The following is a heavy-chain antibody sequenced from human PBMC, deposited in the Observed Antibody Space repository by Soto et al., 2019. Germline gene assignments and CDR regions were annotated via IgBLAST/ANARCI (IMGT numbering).Heavy chain of an antibody. V-gene: IGHV1-8*01. Sequence: QEQLVQSGAEVKKPGASVKVSCKASGYTFTNYDINWVRQAPGQGLEWMGWMNPNSGNTDIAQKFQGRVTMTRDTSISTAYMELSSLTSDDTAVFYCAREVSFSVSGRGIYYYALDVWGQGTTVTVSS. D-gene: IGHD3-10*01. CDR3: AREVSFSVSGRGIYYYALDV. CDR1: GYTFTNYD. CDR2: MNPNSGNT. J-gene: IGHJ6*02.